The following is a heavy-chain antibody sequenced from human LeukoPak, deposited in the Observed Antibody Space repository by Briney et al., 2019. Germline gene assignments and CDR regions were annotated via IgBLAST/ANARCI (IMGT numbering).Heavy chain of an antibody. CDR2: ISAYNGNT. CDR1: GYTFTSYG. CDR3: ARGGNDYGDYPDAFDI. V-gene: IGHV1-18*01. Sequence: ASVKVSCKASGYTFTSYGISWVRQAPGQRLEWMGWISAYNGNTNYAQKLQGRVTMTTDTSTSTAYMELRSLRSDDTAVYYCARGGNDYGDYPDAFDIWGQGTMVTVSS. J-gene: IGHJ3*02. D-gene: IGHD4-17*01.